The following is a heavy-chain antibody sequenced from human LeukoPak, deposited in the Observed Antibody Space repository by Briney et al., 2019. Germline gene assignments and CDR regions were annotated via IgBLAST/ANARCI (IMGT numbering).Heavy chain of an antibody. CDR3: ARGRQLLYAWFDP. CDR1: GGSFSGYY. CDR2: INHSGST. Sequence: SETLSLTCAVYGGSFSGYYWSWIRQPPGKGLEWIGEINHSGSTYYNPSLKSRVTISVDRSKNQFSLKLSSVTAADTAVYYCARGRQLLYAWFDPWGQGTLVTASS. D-gene: IGHD2-2*02. V-gene: IGHV4-34*01. J-gene: IGHJ5*02.